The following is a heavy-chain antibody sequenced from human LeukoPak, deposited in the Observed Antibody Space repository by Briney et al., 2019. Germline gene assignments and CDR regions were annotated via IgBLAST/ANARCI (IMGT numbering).Heavy chain of an antibody. D-gene: IGHD3-22*01. CDR3: ARDLYYDSSAQD. V-gene: IGHV3-53*01. CDR2: IYRGGRT. CDR1: GFTVSSNY. Sequence: PRGSLRLSCAASGFTVSSNYMSWVRQAPGKGLEWVSVIYRGGRTYYAESVKGRFTISRDNSKNTLYLQMNSLRAEDTAVYYCARDLYYDSSAQDWGQGTLVTVSS. J-gene: IGHJ4*02.